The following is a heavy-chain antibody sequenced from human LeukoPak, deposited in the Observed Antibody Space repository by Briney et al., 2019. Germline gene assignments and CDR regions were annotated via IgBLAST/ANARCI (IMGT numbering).Heavy chain of an antibody. D-gene: IGHD5-24*01. V-gene: IGHV5-51*01. J-gene: IGHJ4*02. Sequence: GESLKISCKGSGYSFNTNWIGWVRQMPGKGLEWMGIIYPGDSDTRYSPSFQGQVTISADKSISTAYLQWSSLKASDTAMYYCARQEMATISPYYWGQGTLVTVSS. CDR2: IYPGDSDT. CDR1: GYSFNTNW. CDR3: ARQEMATISPYY.